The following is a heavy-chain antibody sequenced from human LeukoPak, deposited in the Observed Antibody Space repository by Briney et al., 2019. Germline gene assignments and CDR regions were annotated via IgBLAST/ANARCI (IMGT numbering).Heavy chain of an antibody. J-gene: IGHJ3*02. Sequence: AGGSLRLSCAASGFTFSDYYMSWIRQAPGKGLEWVSYISSSGSTIYYADSVEGRFTISRDNAKNSLYLQMNSLRAEDTAVYYCARDNCSSTSCYNTAFDIWGQGTMVTVSS. CDR3: ARDNCSSTSCYNTAFDI. D-gene: IGHD2-2*02. V-gene: IGHV3-11*01. CDR2: ISSSGSTI. CDR1: GFTFSDYY.